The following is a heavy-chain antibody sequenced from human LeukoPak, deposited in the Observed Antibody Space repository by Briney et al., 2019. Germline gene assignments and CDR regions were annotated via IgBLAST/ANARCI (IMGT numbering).Heavy chain of an antibody. Sequence: GGSLRLSCAASGFTFSSYAMSWVRQAAGKGVEWVSAISGSGDNIYYADSVKGRFTISRDNSKNTLYLQMNSLRAEDTAVYYCAKDRVVRGVMGAFDIWGQGTMVTVSS. CDR2: ISGSGDNI. CDR3: AKDRVVRGVMGAFDI. J-gene: IGHJ3*02. V-gene: IGHV3-23*01. CDR1: GFTFSSYA. D-gene: IGHD3-10*01.